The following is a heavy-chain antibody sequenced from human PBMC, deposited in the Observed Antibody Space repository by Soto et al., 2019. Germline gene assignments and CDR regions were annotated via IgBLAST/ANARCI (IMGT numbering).Heavy chain of an antibody. V-gene: IGHV3-30-3*01. J-gene: IGHJ5*02. CDR2: ISYDGSNK. Sequence: GGSLRLSCAASGFTFSSYAMHWVRQAPGKGLEWVAVISYDGSNKYYADSVKGRFTISRDNSKNTLYLQMNSLRAEDTAMYYCASAQYCSSTSCYSPSKDWFDPWGQGTLVTVS. CDR3: ASAQYCSSTSCYSPSKDWFDP. D-gene: IGHD2-2*02. CDR1: GFTFSSYA.